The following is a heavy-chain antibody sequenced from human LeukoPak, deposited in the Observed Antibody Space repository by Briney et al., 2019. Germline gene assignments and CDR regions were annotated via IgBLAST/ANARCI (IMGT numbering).Heavy chain of an antibody. Sequence: GESLKISRKGSGYSFTSYWIGWVRQMPGKGLEWMGTIYPGDSDTRYSPSFQGQVTISADKSISTAYLQWSSLKASDTAMYYCARLEPPDFWSGPFDYWGQGTLVTVSS. J-gene: IGHJ4*02. CDR2: IYPGDSDT. CDR3: ARLEPPDFWSGPFDY. V-gene: IGHV5-51*01. D-gene: IGHD3-3*01. CDR1: GYSFTSYW.